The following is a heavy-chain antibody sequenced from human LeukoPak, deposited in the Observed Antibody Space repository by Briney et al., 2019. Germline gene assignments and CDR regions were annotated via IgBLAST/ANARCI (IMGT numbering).Heavy chain of an antibody. J-gene: IGHJ4*02. D-gene: IGHD3-16*02. CDR1: GFTFSSYA. CDR2: ISYDGSNK. Sequence: GGSLRLSCAASGFTFSSYAMHWVRQAPGKGLEWVAVISYDGSNKYYADSVKGRFTISRDNSKNTLYLQMNSLRAEDTAVYYCARDTFEPQGTLSHWGQGTLVTVSS. V-gene: IGHV3-30-3*01. CDR3: ARDTFEPQGTLSH.